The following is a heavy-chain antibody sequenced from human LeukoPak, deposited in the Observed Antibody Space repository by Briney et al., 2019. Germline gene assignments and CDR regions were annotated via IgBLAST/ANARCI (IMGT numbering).Heavy chain of an antibody. V-gene: IGHV3-13*01. CDR2: VGIAGDT. CDR3: ARQMTPHGNFDY. Sequence: GGSLRLSCAASGFTLSNHAMHWVRRDTGKGLEWVSAVGIAGDTFYPGSVKGRFTISRENAKNSLYLQMNSLRAEDTAVYYCARQMTPHGNFDYWGQGTLVTVSS. D-gene: IGHD1-26*01. CDR1: GFTLSNHA. J-gene: IGHJ4*02.